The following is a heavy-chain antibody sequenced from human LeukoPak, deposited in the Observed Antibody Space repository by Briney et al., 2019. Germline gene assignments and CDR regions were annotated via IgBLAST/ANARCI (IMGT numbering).Heavy chain of an antibody. V-gene: IGHV4-34*01. CDR2: INHSGST. CDR1: GGSFSGYY. J-gene: IGHJ3*02. D-gene: IGHD3-10*01. Sequence: SETLSLTCAVYGGSFSGYYWSWIRQPPGKGLEWIGEINHSGSTNYNPSLKSRVTISVDTSKNQFSLKLSSVTAADTAVYYCARVGASHAFDIWGQGTMVTVSS. CDR3: ARVGASHAFDI.